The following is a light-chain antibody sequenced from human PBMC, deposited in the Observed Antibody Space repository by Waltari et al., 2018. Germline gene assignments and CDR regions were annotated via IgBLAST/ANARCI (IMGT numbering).Light chain of an antibody. CDR3: QQRSNWPRT. CDR2: SAS. V-gene: IGKV3-11*01. CDR1: QSVTNS. Sequence: EIVLTQSPDTLSLSPGERATLSCRASQSVTNSLAWYQQKPGQAPRLLIYSASNRATGVPARFSGSGSGTDFTLTISSLEPEDFVVYYCQQRSNWPRTFGQGTKVEIK. J-gene: IGKJ1*01.